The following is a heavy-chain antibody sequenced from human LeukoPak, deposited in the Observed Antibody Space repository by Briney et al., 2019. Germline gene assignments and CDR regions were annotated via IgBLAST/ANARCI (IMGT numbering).Heavy chain of an antibody. CDR3: ARLRWLPSI. V-gene: IGHV3-30-3*01. J-gene: IGHJ4*02. CDR2: ISYDGSNK. CDR1: GFTFSSYA. Sequence: PGGSLRLSCAASGFTFSSYAMHWVRQAPGKGLEWVAVISYDGSNKYYADSVKGRFTISRDNSKNTLYLQMNSPRAEDTAVYYCARLRWLPSIWGQGTLVTVSS. D-gene: IGHD5-24*01.